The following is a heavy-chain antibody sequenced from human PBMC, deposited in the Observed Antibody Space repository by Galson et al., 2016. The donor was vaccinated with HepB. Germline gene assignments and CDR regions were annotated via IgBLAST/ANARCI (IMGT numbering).Heavy chain of an antibody. CDR2: ITSSSDYI. V-gene: IGHV3-21*01. D-gene: IGHD3-10*01. Sequence: SLRLSCAASGFTFSGYSMNWVRQAPGKGLEWVSSITSSSDYIYYADSVKGRFTISRDNAKKSVSLHMNSLRAEDTAVYYCTTDRLGWAPAWFGEFFDYWGQGALVTVSS. CDR3: TTDRLGWAPAWFGEFFDY. CDR1: GFTFSGYS. J-gene: IGHJ4*02.